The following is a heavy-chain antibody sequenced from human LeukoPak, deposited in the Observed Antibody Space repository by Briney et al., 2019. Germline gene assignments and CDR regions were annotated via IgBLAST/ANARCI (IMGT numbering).Heavy chain of an antibody. Sequence: PSETLSLTCTVSGDSITTNSYYWGWIRQPPGKGLEWIGSIYYSGSTYYNPSLKSRVTISVDTSKNQFSLKLSSVTAADTAVYYCASLVVAATGNWFDPWGQGTLVTVSS. CDR1: GDSITTNSYY. CDR3: ASLVVAATGNWFDP. CDR2: IYYSGST. V-gene: IGHV4-39*07. J-gene: IGHJ5*02. D-gene: IGHD2-15*01.